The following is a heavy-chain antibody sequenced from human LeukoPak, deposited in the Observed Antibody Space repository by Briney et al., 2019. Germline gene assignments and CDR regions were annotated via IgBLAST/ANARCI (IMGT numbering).Heavy chain of an antibody. V-gene: IGHV3-48*03. CDR3: ARGGDFGYSYGGYYYMDV. CDR2: ISSSGSTI. CDR1: GFTFSSYE. Sequence: GGSLRLSCAASGFTFSSYEMNWVRQAPGKGLEWVSYISSSGSTIYYADSVKGRFTISRDNAKNSLYLQMNSLRAGDTAVYYCARGGDFGYSYGGYYYMDVWGKGTTVTVSS. D-gene: IGHD5-18*01. J-gene: IGHJ6*03.